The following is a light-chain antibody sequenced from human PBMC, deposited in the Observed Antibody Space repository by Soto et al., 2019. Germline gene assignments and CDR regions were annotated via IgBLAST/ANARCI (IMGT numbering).Light chain of an antibody. Sequence: DIQMTQSPSTLSGSVGDRVTITCRASQTISSWLAWYQQKPGKAPKLLIYKASTLKSGVPSRFSGSGSGTEFTFTISSLQPEDFATYYCQQLHGYPITFGQGTRLEIK. CDR3: QQLHGYPIT. J-gene: IGKJ5*01. CDR2: KAS. V-gene: IGKV1-5*03. CDR1: QTISSW.